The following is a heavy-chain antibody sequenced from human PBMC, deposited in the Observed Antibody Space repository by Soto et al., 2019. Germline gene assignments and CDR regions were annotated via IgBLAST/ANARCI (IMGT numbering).Heavy chain of an antibody. D-gene: IGHD2-2*01. CDR1: GGSISSSSYY. J-gene: IGHJ6*02. Sequence: QLQLQESGPGLVKPSETLSLTCTVSGGSISSSSYYWGWIRQPPGKGLEWIGSIYYSGSTYYNPSLKSRVTISVDTSKNQFSLKLSSVTAADTAVYYCARRVVPAVYYYGMDVWGQGTTVTVSS. CDR3: ARRVVPAVYYYGMDV. V-gene: IGHV4-39*01. CDR2: IYYSGST.